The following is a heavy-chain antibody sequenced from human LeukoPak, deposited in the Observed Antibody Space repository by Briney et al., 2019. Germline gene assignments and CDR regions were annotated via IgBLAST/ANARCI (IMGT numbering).Heavy chain of an antibody. V-gene: IGHV3-23*01. CDR2: ISGSGGST. Sequence: PGGSLRLSCAASGFAFSTFAMSWVRQAPGKGLDWVSSISGSGGSTYYADSVKGRFTISRDSPKNTLYLQMNSLRAEDTAVYYCAKGVGTNKGGYYFDYWGQGTPVTVSS. J-gene: IGHJ4*02. CDR1: GFAFSTFA. CDR3: AKGVGTNKGGYYFDY. D-gene: IGHD1-26*01.